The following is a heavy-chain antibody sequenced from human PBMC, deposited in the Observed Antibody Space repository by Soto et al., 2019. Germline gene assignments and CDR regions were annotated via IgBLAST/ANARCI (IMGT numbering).Heavy chain of an antibody. CDR2: IYYSGST. Sequence: QVQLQESGPGLVKPSQTLSLTCTVSGGSISSGGYYWSWIRQHPGKGLEWIGYIYYSGSTYYNPSLKSRVTISVATSKNLSSLKLSSVTAADTAVYYCARGLRFLEFSGPGWDYWGQGTLVTVSS. D-gene: IGHD3-3*01. J-gene: IGHJ4*02. CDR3: ARGLRFLEFSGPGWDY. CDR1: GGSISSGGYY. V-gene: IGHV4-31*03.